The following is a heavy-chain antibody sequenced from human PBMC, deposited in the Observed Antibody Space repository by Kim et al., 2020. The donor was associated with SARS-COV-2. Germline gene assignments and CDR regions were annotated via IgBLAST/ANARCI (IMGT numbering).Heavy chain of an antibody. V-gene: IGHV1-24*01. CDR2: DPEDGET. J-gene: IGHJ4*02. Sequence: DPEDGETIYAQKFQGRVTMTEDTSTDTAYMELSSLRSEDTAVYYCATLVNWGQGTLVTVSS. D-gene: IGHD3-9*01. CDR3: ATLVN.